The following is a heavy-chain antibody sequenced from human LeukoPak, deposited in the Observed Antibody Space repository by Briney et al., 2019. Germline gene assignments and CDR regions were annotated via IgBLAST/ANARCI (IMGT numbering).Heavy chain of an antibody. J-gene: IGHJ4*02. V-gene: IGHV3-30*04. CDR2: ISYDGSNK. CDR1: GFTLSSYA. Sequence: GGSLRLSCAASGFTLSSYAMHWVRQAPGKGLKWVAVISYDGSNKYYADSVKGRFTISRDNSKNTLYLQMNSLRAEDTAVYYCVPDATSDSQTAVDYWGQGTLVTVSS. CDR3: VPDATSDSQTAVDY. D-gene: IGHD5-12*01.